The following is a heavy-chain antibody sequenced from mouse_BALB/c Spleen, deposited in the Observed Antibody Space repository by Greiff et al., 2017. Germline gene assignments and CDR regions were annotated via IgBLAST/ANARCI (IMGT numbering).Heavy chain of an antibody. J-gene: IGHJ1*01. CDR1: GFTFSSFG. V-gene: IGHV5-17*02. Sequence: EVQVVESGGGLVQPGGSRKLSCAASGFTFSSFGMHWVRQAPEKGLEWVAYISSGSSTIYYADTVKGRFTISRDNPKNTLFLQMTSLRSEDTAMYYCARSPHYYGSSYDWYFDVWGAGTTVTVAS. CDR2: ISSGSSTI. CDR3: ARSPHYYGSSYDWYFDV. D-gene: IGHD1-1*01.